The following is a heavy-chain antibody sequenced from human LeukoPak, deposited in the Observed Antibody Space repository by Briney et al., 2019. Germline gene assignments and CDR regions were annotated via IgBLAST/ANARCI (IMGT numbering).Heavy chain of an antibody. J-gene: IGHJ4*02. V-gene: IGHV1-69*05. CDR3: VREGGYGDYFDY. D-gene: IGHD4-17*01. CDR2: IIPIFGTA. CDR1: GGTFSSYA. Sequence: SVKVSCKASGGTFSSYAISWVRQAPGQGLEWMGGIIPIFGTANYAQKFQGRVTITTDESTSTAYMELSSLRSEDTAVYYCVREGGYGDYFDYWGQGTLVTVSS.